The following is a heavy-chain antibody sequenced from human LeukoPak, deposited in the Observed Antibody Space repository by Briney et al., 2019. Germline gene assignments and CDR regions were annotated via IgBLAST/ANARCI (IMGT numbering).Heavy chain of an antibody. CDR3: ARDPRWSGSFT. CDR1: GFTVSSNY. D-gene: IGHD3-3*01. CDR2: IYSGGTT. V-gene: IGHV3-66*02. Sequence: GGSMRLSCAASGFTVSSNYMSWVRQAQGKGVEWVSVIYSGGTTYYADCVKGRFSISRDNSKNTLYLQMNSLRAEDTAVYYCARDPRWSGSFTWGQGTLVTVSS. J-gene: IGHJ5*02.